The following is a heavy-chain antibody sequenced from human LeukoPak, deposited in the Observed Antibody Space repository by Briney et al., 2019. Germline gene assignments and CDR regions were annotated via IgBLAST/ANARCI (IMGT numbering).Heavy chain of an antibody. CDR1: GYSFTAYY. D-gene: IGHD3-10*01. J-gene: IGHJ5*02. CDR2: INPNSGGT. CDR3: ARIRYGSGSNWFDP. Sequence: GASVKVSCKASGYSFTAYYMHWVRQAPGQGLEWMGWINPNSGGTNSAQKFQGRVTMTRDTSISTAYMELTSLKSDDTAVYYCARIRYGSGSNWFDPWGQGTLVTVSS. V-gene: IGHV1-2*02.